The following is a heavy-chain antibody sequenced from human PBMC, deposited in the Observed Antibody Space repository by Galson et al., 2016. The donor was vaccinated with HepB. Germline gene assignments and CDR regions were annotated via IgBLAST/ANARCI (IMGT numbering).Heavy chain of an antibody. V-gene: IGHV2-5*02. CDR3: AHLGGNSASCFDR. CDR1: GFSLNSGGEG. Sequence: PALVKPTQTLTLTCTFSGFSLNSGGEGVGWIRQPPGKALEWLALIYWDGEERYRPALQNRLTISKDASKNQVVLTMTNMDAVDTGTYFWAHLGGNSASCFDRWGQGALVAVSA. D-gene: IGHD1-26*01. CDR2: IYWDGEE. J-gene: IGHJ5*02.